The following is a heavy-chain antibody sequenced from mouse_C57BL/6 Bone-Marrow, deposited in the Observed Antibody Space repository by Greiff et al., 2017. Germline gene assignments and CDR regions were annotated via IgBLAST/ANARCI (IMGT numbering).Heavy chain of an antibody. Sequence: VQLQQSGAELVRPGASVKLSCTASGFNIKDDYMNWVKQRPEKGLEWIGWIDPENGDTESASKFQGKATITVDTSSHTAYLQISSLTSEDNAVYYCTRIAYWGQGTLVTVSA. CDR3: TRIAY. J-gene: IGHJ3*01. CDR1: GFNIKDDY. CDR2: IDPENGDT. V-gene: IGHV14-4*01.